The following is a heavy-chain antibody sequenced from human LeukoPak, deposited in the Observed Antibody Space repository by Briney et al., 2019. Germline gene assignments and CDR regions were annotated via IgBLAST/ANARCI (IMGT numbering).Heavy chain of an antibody. J-gene: IGHJ4*02. CDR3: ARAAAQDELGHFDY. D-gene: IGHD7-27*01. CDR2: IIPIFGIA. V-gene: IGHV1-69*04. CDR1: GGTFSSYA. Sequence: GASVKVSCKASGGTFSSYAISWVRQAPGQGLEWMGRIIPIFGIANYAQKFRGRVTITADKSTSTAYMELSSLRSEDTAVYYCARAAAQDELGHFDYWGQGTLVTVSS.